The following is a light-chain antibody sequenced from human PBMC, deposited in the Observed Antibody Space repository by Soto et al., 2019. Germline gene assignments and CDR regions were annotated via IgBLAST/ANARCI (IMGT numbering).Light chain of an antibody. V-gene: IGLV2-18*02. CDR1: SSDVGNYNR. CDR3: SSYTSSDTYV. CDR2: DVS. J-gene: IGLJ1*01. Sequence: QSLLTQPPSVSGSPGQSVTISCTGTSSDVGNYNRVSWYQQPPGTAPKLMIYDVSDRPSGVPHRFSGSKSGNTASLTISGLQAEDEADYYCSSYTSSDTYVFGTGTKVTVL.